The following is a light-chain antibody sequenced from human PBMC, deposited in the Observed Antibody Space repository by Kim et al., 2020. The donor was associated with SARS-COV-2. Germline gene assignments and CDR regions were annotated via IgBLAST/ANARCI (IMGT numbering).Light chain of an antibody. V-gene: IGKV3-15*01. J-gene: IGKJ2*01. CDR3: QQYNYWPPLYT. CDR1: QGVNSN. CDR2: GAS. Sequence: EIVMTQSPATLSVSPGERATLSCRASQGVNSNLAWYQQKPGQAPRLLIFGASTRATGIPARFTGSGSGTEFTLTISSLQSEDFAVYYCQQYNYWPPLYTFGQGTKLEI.